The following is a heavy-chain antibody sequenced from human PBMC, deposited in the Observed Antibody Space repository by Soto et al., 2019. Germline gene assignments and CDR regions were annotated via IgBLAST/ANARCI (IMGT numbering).Heavy chain of an antibody. J-gene: IGHJ6*02. V-gene: IGHV3-30*18. Sequence: QVQLVESGGGVVQPGRSLRLSCAASGFTFSSYGIHWVRQAPGKGLEWVAVISYDGSNKYYADSVKGRFTISRDNSKNTLYLQMNSLRAEDTAVYYCAKDYYDILTGYEGPMDVWGQWTTVTVSS. CDR2: ISYDGSNK. CDR3: AKDYYDILTGYEGPMDV. CDR1: GFTFSSYG. D-gene: IGHD3-9*01.